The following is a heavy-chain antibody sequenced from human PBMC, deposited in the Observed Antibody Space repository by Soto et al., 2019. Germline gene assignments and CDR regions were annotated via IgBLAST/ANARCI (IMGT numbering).Heavy chain of an antibody. D-gene: IGHD3-22*01. V-gene: IGHV4-39*01. CDR1: GGSISSSSYY. CDR2: IYYSGST. J-gene: IGHJ4*02. CDR3: ARHLLYDSSAHRTRRGHYYFDY. Sequence: PSETLSLTCTVSGGSISSSSYYWGWIRQPPGKGLEWIGSIYYSGSTYYNPSLKSRVTISVDTSKNQFSLKLSSVTAADTAVYYCARHLLYDSSAHRTRRGHYYFDYWGQGTLVTVSS.